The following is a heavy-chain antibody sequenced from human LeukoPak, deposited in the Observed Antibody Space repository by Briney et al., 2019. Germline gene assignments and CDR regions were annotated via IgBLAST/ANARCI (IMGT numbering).Heavy chain of an antibody. CDR3: ARLEATVLTRTIDY. V-gene: IGHV4-39*01. D-gene: IGHD4-23*01. Sequence: SETLSLTCTVSGGSISAKRYSSNNHWGWIRQPPGKGLEWIGSIYYSGTTYYNPSLKSRVTVSVDTSKNQFSLKLSSVTATDTPIYYCARLEATVLTRTIDYWGQGTLVTVSS. CDR1: GGSISAKRYSSNNH. J-gene: IGHJ4*02. CDR2: IYYSGTT.